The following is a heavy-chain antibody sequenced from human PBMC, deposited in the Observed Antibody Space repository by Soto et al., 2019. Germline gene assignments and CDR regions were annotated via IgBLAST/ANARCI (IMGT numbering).Heavy chain of an antibody. CDR1: GGTFSSYA. D-gene: IGHD1-26*01. CDR3: ARDRREYSGSYRTPCFDY. Sequence: SVKVSCKASGGTFSSYAISWVRQAPGQGLEWMGGIIPIFGTANYAQKFQGRVTITADKSTSTAYMELSSLRSEDTAVYYCARDRREYSGSYRTPCFDYWGQGTLVTVSS. J-gene: IGHJ4*02. V-gene: IGHV1-69*06. CDR2: IIPIFGTA.